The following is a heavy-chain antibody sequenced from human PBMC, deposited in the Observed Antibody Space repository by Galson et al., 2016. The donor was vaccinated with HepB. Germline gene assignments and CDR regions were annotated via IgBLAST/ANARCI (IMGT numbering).Heavy chain of an antibody. CDR2: VSSRGVNT. CDR1: GITFSSYG. Sequence: SLRLSCAASGITFSSYGLHWVRQAPGKGLEYVSSVSSRGVNTHYADSVKGRFTSSRDNSKNTLYLQMSSLRTEDTAVYYCSLPASGTLAFDFWGQGTVVTVSS. V-gene: IGHV3-64D*08. J-gene: IGHJ3*01. CDR3: SLPASGTLAFDF. D-gene: IGHD2-2*01.